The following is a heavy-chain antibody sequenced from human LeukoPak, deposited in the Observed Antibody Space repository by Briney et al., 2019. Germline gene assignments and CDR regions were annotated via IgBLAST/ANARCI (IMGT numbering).Heavy chain of an antibody. D-gene: IGHD4-17*01. CDR1: GFTFSSNG. CDR3: AKDRDGDYGFDY. Sequence: QPGRSLRLSCEASGFTFSSNGIHWVRQPPGKGLEWVAVISYVGSNKYYADSVKGRFTISRYNSKNTLYLQMNSLRAEDTAVYYCAKDRDGDYGFDYWGQGTLVTVSS. V-gene: IGHV3-30*18. CDR2: ISYVGSNK. J-gene: IGHJ4*02.